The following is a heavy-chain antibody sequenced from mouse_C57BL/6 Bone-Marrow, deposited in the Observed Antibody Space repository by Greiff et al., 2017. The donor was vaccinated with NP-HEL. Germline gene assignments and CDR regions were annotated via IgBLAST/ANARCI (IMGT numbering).Heavy chain of an antibody. D-gene: IGHD1-1*02. CDR1: GYAFSSSW. CDR2: IYPGDGDT. J-gene: IGHJ1*03. Sequence: QVQLQQSGPELVKPGASVKISCKASGYAFSSSWMNWVKQRPGKGLEWIGRIYPGDGDTNYNGTFTGKATLTADKSSSTAYMPLSSLTSEDSAVYCCARLWSLYWYFDVWGTGTTVTVSS. CDR3: ARLWSLYWYFDV. V-gene: IGHV1-82*01.